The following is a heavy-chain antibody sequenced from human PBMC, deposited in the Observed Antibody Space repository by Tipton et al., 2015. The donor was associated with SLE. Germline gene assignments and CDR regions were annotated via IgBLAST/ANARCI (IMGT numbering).Heavy chain of an antibody. CDR3: ARAVAFDS. Sequence: LRLSCTVSGVFISCYSWSWFRQTPGKGLEWIWYINYSGSTTYNPSLKSRVSISVDTSNNEYSLKLNSATAADTGIYYCARAVAFDSWGQGTLVTVSS. J-gene: IGHJ4*02. CDR2: INYSGST. CDR1: GVFISCYS. V-gene: IGHV4-59*01.